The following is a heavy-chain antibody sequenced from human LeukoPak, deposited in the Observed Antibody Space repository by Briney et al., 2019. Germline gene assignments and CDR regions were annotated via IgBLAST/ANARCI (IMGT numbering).Heavy chain of an antibody. D-gene: IGHD3-9*01. CDR3: ARDPLQYHDLLTGSQPQYYFDF. V-gene: IGHV1-3*03. CDR2: INAGNGDT. J-gene: IGHJ4*02. CDR1: GYTFTNYA. Sequence: ASVKVSCKASGYTFTNYAIHWVRQAPGQRLEWMGWINAGNGDTKYSQEFQGRVTITRDTSANTAYMQLSSLRSEDMAVYYCARDPLQYHDLLTGSQPQYYFDFWGQGTLVTVSS.